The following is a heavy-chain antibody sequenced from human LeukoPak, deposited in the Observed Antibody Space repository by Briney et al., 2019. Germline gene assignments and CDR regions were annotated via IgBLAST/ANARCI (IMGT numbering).Heavy chain of an antibody. CDR2: IAGSSDST. V-gene: IGHV3-23*01. D-gene: IGHD3-10*01. CDR1: GFTFSSYA. J-gene: IGHJ4*02. Sequence: GGSLRLSCAASGFTFSSYAMSWVRQAPGKGLEWVSTIAGSSDSTYYADSVKGRFTISRDNSRDALYLQMNRLRGEDTAVYFCAKDSGSGPGTYQRFDYWGQGTLVTVSS. CDR3: AKDSGSGPGTYQRFDY.